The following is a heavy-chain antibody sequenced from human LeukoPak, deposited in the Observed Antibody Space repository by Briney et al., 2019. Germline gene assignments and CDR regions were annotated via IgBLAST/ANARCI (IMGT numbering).Heavy chain of an antibody. CDR3: ARHSRWFDP. J-gene: IGHJ5*02. CDR1: GGSISSSSYY. Sequence: SETLSLTCTVSGGSISSSSYYWGWIRQPPGKGLEWIGSIYYSGSTYYNPSLKSRVTITVDTSKNQFSLKLSSVTAADTAVYYCARHSRWFDPWGQGTLVTVSS. V-gene: IGHV4-39*01. CDR2: IYYSGST.